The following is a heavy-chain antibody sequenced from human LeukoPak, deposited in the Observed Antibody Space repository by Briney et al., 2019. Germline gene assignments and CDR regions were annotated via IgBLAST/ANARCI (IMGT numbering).Heavy chain of an antibody. CDR2: ISAYNGNT. CDR3: ARGSGSSWFHYYYYYYMDV. Sequence: ASVKVSCKASGYTFTSYGISWVRQAPGQGLEWMGWISAYNGNTNYAQKLQGRVTMTTDTSTSTAYMELRSLRSDDTAVYYCARGSGSSWFHYYYYYYMDVWGKGTTVTVSS. V-gene: IGHV1-18*01. J-gene: IGHJ6*03. CDR1: GYTFTSYG. D-gene: IGHD6-13*01.